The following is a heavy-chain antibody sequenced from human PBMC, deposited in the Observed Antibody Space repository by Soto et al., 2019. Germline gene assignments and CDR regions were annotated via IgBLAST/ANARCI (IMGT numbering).Heavy chain of an antibody. Sequence: DVHLVESGGVVIQPVGSLRLSCAASGFTFDDYTMHWVRQAPGKGLEWVSLITWDGGDTYYADSVKGRFTISRDNSKHSLFLQMNHLGPDDTAFYYCVKPVFNSETSYGAEYFHHWGQGTLVTVSS. J-gene: IGHJ1*01. D-gene: IGHD4-17*01. CDR1: GFTFDDYT. CDR3: VKPVFNSETSYGAEYFHH. CDR2: ITWDGGDT. V-gene: IGHV3-43*01.